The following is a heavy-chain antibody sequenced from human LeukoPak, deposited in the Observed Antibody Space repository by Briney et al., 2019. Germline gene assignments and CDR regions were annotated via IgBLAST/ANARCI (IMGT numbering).Heavy chain of an antibody. D-gene: IGHD5-18*01. Sequence: ASVKVSCKASGYTXTGYFMHWVRQAPGQGLEWMGWINPNSGGTNYAQKFQGRVTMTRDTSISTAYMELSSLRSDDTAVYYCARGGIQLWFLVDYWGQGILVAVSS. J-gene: IGHJ4*02. CDR3: ARGGIQLWFLVDY. V-gene: IGHV1-2*02. CDR1: GYTXTGYF. CDR2: INPNSGGT.